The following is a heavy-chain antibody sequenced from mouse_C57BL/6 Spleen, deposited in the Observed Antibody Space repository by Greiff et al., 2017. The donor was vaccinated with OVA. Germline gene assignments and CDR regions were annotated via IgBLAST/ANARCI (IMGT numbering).Heavy chain of an antibody. CDR1: GYTFTSYW. CDR3: ARNYGSSYWYFDV. J-gene: IGHJ1*03. Sequence: VQLQQPGAELVRPGTSVKLSCKASGYTFTSYWMHWVKQRPGQGLEWIGYINPSSGYTKYNQKFKDKATLTADKSSSTAYMQLSSLTYEDSAVYYCARNYGSSYWYFDVWGTGTTVTVSS. V-gene: IGHV1-7*01. CDR2: INPSSGYT. D-gene: IGHD1-1*01.